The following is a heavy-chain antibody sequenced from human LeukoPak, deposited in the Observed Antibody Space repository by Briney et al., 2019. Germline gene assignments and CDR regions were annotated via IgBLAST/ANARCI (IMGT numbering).Heavy chain of an antibody. CDR3: AKTEGVTGTTYYFDY. V-gene: IGHV3-7*01. Sequence: GGSLRLSCAASGFTFSSYWMSWVRQAPGKGLEWVANIKQDGSEKYYVDSVKGRFTISRDNSKNTLYLQMNSLRAEDTAVYYCAKTEGVTGTTYYFDYWGQGTLVTVSS. CDR2: IKQDGSEK. J-gene: IGHJ4*02. CDR1: GFTFSSYW. D-gene: IGHD1-7*01.